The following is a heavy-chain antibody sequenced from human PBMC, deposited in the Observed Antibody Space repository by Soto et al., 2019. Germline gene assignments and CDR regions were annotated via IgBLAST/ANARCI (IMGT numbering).Heavy chain of an antibody. Sequence: PSETLSLTCAVSGYSISSGYYWSWIRQPPGKGLEWIGYIYYSGSTYYNPSLKSRVTISVDTSKNQFSLKLSSVTAADTAVYYCASFLVSVDAFDIWGQGTMVTVSS. J-gene: IGHJ3*02. CDR1: GYSISSGYY. CDR2: IYYSGST. CDR3: ASFLVSVDAFDI. V-gene: IGHV4-30-4*01. D-gene: IGHD2-2*01.